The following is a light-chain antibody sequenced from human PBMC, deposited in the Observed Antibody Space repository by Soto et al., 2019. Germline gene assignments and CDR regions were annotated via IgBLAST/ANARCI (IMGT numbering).Light chain of an antibody. V-gene: IGLV2-14*01. CDR1: SSDVGKYNY. Sequence: QSALTQPASVSGSPGQSITISCTGTSSDVGKYNYVSWYQQHPGKAPKLVIYEVSYRPSGVSNRFSGSKSGNTASLTISGLQSEDEADYFCSSYIGFTTFSTVLFGGGTKVTVL. J-gene: IGLJ2*01. CDR3: SSYIGFTTFSTVL. CDR2: EVS.